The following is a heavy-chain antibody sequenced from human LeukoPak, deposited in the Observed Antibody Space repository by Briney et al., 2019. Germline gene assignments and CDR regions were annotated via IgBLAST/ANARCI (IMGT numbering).Heavy chain of an antibody. CDR1: GFTFDYW. J-gene: IGHJ4*02. D-gene: IGHD3-10*01. CDR3: ARVSTRSGTTYYFDY. V-gene: IGHV3-7*01. CDR2: VNDDESEK. Sequence: GGSLRLSCVGYGFTFDYWMSWVRQAPGKGLEWVANVNDDESEKYYVDSVKGRFTVSRDNARSSLFLQMNNLSAEDTAIYFCARVSTRSGTTYYFDYWGQGTLVTVSS.